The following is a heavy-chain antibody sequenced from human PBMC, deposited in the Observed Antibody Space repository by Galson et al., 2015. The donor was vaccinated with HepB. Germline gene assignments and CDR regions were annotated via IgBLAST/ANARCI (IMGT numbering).Heavy chain of an antibody. CDR3: AREYRPGSKLGISKYHQRYGMDV. Sequence: SVKVSCKASGYTFTSYDINWVRQATGQGLEWMGWMNPNSGNTGYAQKFQGRVTMTRNTSISTAYMELSSLRSEDTAVYYCAREYRPGSKLGISKYHQRYGMDVWGQGTTVTVSS. CDR2: MNPNSGNT. CDR1: GYTFTSYD. D-gene: IGHD4-11*01. V-gene: IGHV1-8*01. J-gene: IGHJ6*02.